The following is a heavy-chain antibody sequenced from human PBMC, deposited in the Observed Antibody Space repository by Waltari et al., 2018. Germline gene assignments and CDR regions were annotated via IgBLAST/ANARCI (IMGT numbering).Heavy chain of an antibody. J-gene: IGHJ4*02. CDR1: GGSFSGYY. Sequence: QVQLQQWGAGLLKPSETLSLTCAVYGGSFSGYYWSWIRKPPGKGLEWIGEINHSRSNNYTPSLKSRVTISVDTSKKQFSLKLSSVTAADTAVYYCARGGRFYRYSSGWMTYYFDYWGQGTLVTVSS. V-gene: IGHV4-34*01. CDR3: ARGGRFYRYSSGWMTYYFDY. CDR2: INHSRSN. D-gene: IGHD6-19*01.